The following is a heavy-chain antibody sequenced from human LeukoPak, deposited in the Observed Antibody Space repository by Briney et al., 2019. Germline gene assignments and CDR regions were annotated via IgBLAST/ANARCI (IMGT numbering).Heavy chain of an antibody. J-gene: IGHJ6*02. CDR3: ARGGDYGGNSGSDYYYYGMDV. CDR2: MNPNSGNT. V-gene: IGHV1-8*02. Sequence: GASVKVSCKTSGYTFTSLDINWVRQATGQGLEWMGWMNPNSGNTGYAQKFQGRVTMTRNTSMSTAYMELSSLRSEDTAVYYCARGGDYGGNSGSDYYYYGMDVWGQGTTVTVSS. D-gene: IGHD4-23*01. CDR1: GYTFTSLD.